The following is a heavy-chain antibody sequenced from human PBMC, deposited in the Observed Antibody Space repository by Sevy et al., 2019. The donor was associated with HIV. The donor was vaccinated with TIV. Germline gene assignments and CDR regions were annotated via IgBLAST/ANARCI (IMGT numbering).Heavy chain of an antibody. D-gene: IGHD1-26*01. V-gene: IGHV4-61*01. CDR2: IYYSGST. CDR3: ARDHSRSYYHSWFDP. Sequence: SETLSLTCTVSGGSVSSDNDYWSWIRQPPGKGLEWIGNIYYSGSTNYNPSLKSRVTISVDTSKNQFSLKLSSVTAADTAVYYCARDHSRSYYHSWFDPWGQGTLVTVSS. CDR1: GGSVSSDNDY. J-gene: IGHJ5*02.